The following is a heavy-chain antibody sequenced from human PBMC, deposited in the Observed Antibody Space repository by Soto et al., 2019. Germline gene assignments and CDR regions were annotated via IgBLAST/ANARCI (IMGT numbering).Heavy chain of an antibody. J-gene: IGHJ4*02. V-gene: IGHV1-58*01. CDR2: IVVGSGNT. CDR1: GFTFTSSA. CDR3: AARMVAVAGMGY. Sequence: ASVKVSCKASGFTFTSSAVQVMLQALGQRLEWMGWIVVGSGNTNYAQKFQERVTITRDMSTSTAYMELSSLRSEDTAVYYCAARMVAVAGMGYWGQGTLVTVSS. D-gene: IGHD6-19*01.